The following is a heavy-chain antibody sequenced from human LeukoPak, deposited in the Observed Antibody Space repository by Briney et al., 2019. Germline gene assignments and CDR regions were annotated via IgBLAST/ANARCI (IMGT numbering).Heavy chain of an antibody. D-gene: IGHD6-19*01. CDR2: IYTSGST. CDR1: GGSISSYY. J-gene: IGHJ5*02. CDR3: ARDRWWSSGGVEPRVQNWFDP. Sequence: SETLSLTCTVSGGSISSYYWSWIRQPAGKGLEWIGRIYTSGSTNYNPSLKSRVTMSVDTSKNQFSLKLSSVTAADTAVYYCARDRWWSSGGVEPRVQNWFDPWGQGTLVTVSS. V-gene: IGHV4-4*07.